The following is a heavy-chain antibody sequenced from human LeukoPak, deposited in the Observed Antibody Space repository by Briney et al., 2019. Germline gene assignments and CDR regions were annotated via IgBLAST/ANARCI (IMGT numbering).Heavy chain of an antibody. D-gene: IGHD3-10*01. J-gene: IGHJ6*03. Sequence: ASVKVSCKASGYTFTIYGINWVRQAPGQGLEWMGWMNPNSGNTGYAQKFQGRVTITRNTSISTAYMELSSLRSEDTAVYYCARGHRMVRGVSKRYYYMDVWGKGTTVTVSS. CDR2: MNPNSGNT. CDR3: ARGHRMVRGVSKRYYYMDV. CDR1: GYTFTIYG. V-gene: IGHV1-8*03.